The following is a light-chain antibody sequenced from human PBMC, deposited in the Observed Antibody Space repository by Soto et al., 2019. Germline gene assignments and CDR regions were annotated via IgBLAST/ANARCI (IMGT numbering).Light chain of an antibody. V-gene: IGLV1-51*01. CDR2: DND. Sequence: QSVLTQPPSVSAAPGQKVTISCSGSSSNIENNYISWYQQLPRTAPKLLIYDNDKRPSGIPDRFSGSKSGTSATLGITGLQTGDEADYYCGTWDSSLSAGVFGGGTKLIVL. CDR1: SSNIENNY. CDR3: GTWDSSLSAGV. J-gene: IGLJ3*02.